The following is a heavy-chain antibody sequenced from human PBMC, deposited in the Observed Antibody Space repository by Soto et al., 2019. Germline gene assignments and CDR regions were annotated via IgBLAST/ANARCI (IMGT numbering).Heavy chain of an antibody. V-gene: IGHV3-11*06. J-gene: IGHJ4*02. CDR2: VSSDGGFT. Sequence: QVQLVESGGGLVEPGGSLRLSCEASGFTFSDYYMRWIRQVPGRGLECLSYVSSDGGFTHYADSVQGRFTISRDNTKNSLFLEMKGLRAEDTALYFCARGPMGRGVPLDYWGPGTLVTVSS. D-gene: IGHD3-10*01. CDR3: ARGPMGRGVPLDY. CDR1: GFTFSDYY.